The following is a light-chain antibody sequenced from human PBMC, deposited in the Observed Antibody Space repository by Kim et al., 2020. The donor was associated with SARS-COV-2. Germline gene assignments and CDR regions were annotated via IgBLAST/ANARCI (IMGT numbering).Light chain of an antibody. CDR3: AAWDDSLSGWV. J-gene: IGLJ3*02. V-gene: IGLV1-47*01. CDR1: SSNIGPNY. CDR2: RNY. Sequence: QSVLTQPPSASGTPGQRVTVTCSGNSSNIGPNYVYWYQHFPGTAPKLLIFRNYQRPSGVPDRFSGSKSGTSASLAIIGLRSEDEADYHCAAWDDSLSGWVFGGGTQLTV.